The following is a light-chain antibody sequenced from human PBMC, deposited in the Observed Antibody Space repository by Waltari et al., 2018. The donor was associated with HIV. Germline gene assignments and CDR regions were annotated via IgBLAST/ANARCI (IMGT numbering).Light chain of an antibody. CDR1: SSNIGSND. Sequence: QSVLTQPPSVSAAAGQKVTISCSGSSSNIGSNDVSWYQQLPGTAPKLLIYENNKRPSGIPDRCSGSKSGTSATLGITGLQTWDEADYYCGTWDTSLSGVVFGGGTKLTVL. CDR2: ENN. J-gene: IGLJ2*01. V-gene: IGLV1-51*02. CDR3: GTWDTSLSGVV.